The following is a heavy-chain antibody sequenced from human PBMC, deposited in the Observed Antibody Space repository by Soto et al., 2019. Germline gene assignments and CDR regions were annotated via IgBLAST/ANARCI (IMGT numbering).Heavy chain of an antibody. J-gene: IGHJ5*02. V-gene: IGHV1-2*04. CDR1: GYTFTGYY. Sequence: VKVSCKASGYTFTGYYMHWVRQAPGQGLEWMGWINPNSGGTNYAQKFQGWVTMTRDTSISTAYMELSRLRSDDTAVYYCARDGGDGSGSPGGFDPWGQGTLVTVSS. CDR2: INPNSGGT. CDR3: ARDGGDGSGSPGGFDP. D-gene: IGHD3-10*01.